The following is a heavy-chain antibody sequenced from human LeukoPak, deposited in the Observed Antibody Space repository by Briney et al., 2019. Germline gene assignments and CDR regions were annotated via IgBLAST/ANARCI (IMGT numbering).Heavy chain of an antibody. V-gene: IGHV1-69*05. Sequence: SVKVSCKASGGTFSSYAISWVRQAPGQGLEWMGGIIPIFGTANYAQKFQGRVTITTDESTSTAYMELSSLRSEDTAVYYCARVISGYSSSWYGGWLDPWGQGTLVTVSS. D-gene: IGHD6-13*01. CDR1: GGTFSSYA. CDR3: ARVISGYSSSWYGGWLDP. CDR2: IIPIFGTA. J-gene: IGHJ5*02.